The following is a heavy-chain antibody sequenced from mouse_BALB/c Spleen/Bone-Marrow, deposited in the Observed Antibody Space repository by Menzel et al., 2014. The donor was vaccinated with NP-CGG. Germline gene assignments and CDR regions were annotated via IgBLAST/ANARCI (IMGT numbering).Heavy chain of an antibody. D-gene: IGHD4-1*02. CDR3: ARNWDAAY. V-gene: IGHV5-6*02. CDR1: GFTFSSYG. Sequence: EVMLVESGGDLVKPGGSLKLSCAASGFTFSSYGMSWVRQTPDKRLEWVATLNTGGTYTYYPDSVKGRFTISRDNAKNTLYLQRSSLKSEDTAMYYGARNWDAAYWGQGTLVTGSA. J-gene: IGHJ3*01. CDR2: LNTGGTYT.